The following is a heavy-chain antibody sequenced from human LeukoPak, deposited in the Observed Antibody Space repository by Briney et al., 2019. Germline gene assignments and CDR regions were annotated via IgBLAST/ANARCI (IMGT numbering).Heavy chain of an antibody. D-gene: IGHD4-17*01. Sequence: ASVKVSCKASGYTFTSCGISWVRQAPGQGLEWMGWISAYNGNTNYAQKLQGRVTMTTDTSTSTAYMELRSLRSDDTAVYYCARSLTVTRQDWFDPWGQGTLVTVSS. CDR1: GYTFTSCG. J-gene: IGHJ5*02. CDR2: ISAYNGNT. V-gene: IGHV1-18*01. CDR3: ARSLTVTRQDWFDP.